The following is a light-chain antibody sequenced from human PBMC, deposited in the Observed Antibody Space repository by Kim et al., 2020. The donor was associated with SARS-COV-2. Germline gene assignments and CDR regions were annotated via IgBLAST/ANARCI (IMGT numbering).Light chain of an antibody. V-gene: IGKV3-20*01. Sequence: LYPGDTATLSCRASQSISRNSLAWYLQKRGQAPRLLIYGTSPRATGTPDRLSGSGSVTDFTLTISRLEPEDFAVYYCQQYGTSVTFGGGTKVDIK. CDR2: GTS. CDR1: QSISRNS. CDR3: QQYGTSVT. J-gene: IGKJ4*01.